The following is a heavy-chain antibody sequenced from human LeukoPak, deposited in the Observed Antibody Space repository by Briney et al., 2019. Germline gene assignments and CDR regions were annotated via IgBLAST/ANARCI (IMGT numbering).Heavy chain of an antibody. J-gene: IGHJ4*02. D-gene: IGHD5/OR15-5a*01. CDR3: ASSLSGVWGPVDGY. V-gene: IGHV3-15*01. CDR1: GFTFSNAW. CDR2: IKSKTDGGTT. Sequence: GGSLRLSCAASGFTFSNAWMSWVRQAPGKGLEWVGRIKSKTDGGTTDYAAPVKGRFTISRDDSKNTLYLQMNSLRVEDTAIYYCASSLSGVWGPVDGYWGQGTLVTVSS.